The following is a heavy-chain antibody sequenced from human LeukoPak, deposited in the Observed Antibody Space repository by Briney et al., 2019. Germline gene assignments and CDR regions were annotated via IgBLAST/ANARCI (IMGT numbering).Heavy chain of an antibody. CDR1: GGSISGWY. V-gene: IGHV4-59*01. J-gene: IGHJ3*02. D-gene: IGHD1-26*01. CDR3: ARDQEVIVGARSAFDI. CDR2: IYGSGYT. Sequence: SETLSLTCTVSGGSISGWYWSWIRQPPGKGLEWIGYIYGSGYTNYNPSLKSRVTMSIDTSKNHFSLKLTSVTAADTATYYCARDQEVIVGARSAFDIWGQGTMVTVSS.